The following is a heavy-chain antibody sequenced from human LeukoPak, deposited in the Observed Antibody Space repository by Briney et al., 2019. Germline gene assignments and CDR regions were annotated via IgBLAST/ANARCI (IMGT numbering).Heavy chain of an antibody. Sequence: GGSLRLSCAASGFTFSSYSMNWVRQAPGKGLEWVSSISSSSSYIYYADSVKGRFTISRDNAKNSLYLQMNSLRAEDTAVYYCARDRARGSSWGGGAFDIWGQGTMVTVSS. V-gene: IGHV3-21*01. CDR1: GFTFSSYS. CDR3: ARDRARGSSWGGGAFDI. D-gene: IGHD6-6*01. CDR2: ISSSSSYI. J-gene: IGHJ3*02.